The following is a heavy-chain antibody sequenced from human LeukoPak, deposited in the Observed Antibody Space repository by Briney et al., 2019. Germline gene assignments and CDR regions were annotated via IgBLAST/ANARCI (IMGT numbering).Heavy chain of an antibody. V-gene: IGHV3-74*03. CDR1: GXTFSSYW. CDR3: ARDYVALGATNLDF. CDR2: INTDGSRT. Sequence: QPGGSLRLSCAASGXTFSSYWMHWVRQAPGKGLVWVSRINTDGSRTTYADFVRGRFTISRDNTKNALYLQMSSLRAEDTAVYYCARDYVALGATNLDFWGQGTLVTVSS. D-gene: IGHD1-26*01. J-gene: IGHJ4*02.